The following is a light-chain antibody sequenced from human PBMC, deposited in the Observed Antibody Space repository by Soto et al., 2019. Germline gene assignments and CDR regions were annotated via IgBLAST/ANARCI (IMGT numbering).Light chain of an antibody. Sequence: QSVLTQPASVSGSPGQSITIYCTGTSSDVGYYNYVFWLQQHPGKAPKLIIFEVTNRPSGISDRFSCSKSGNTASLTISGLQSEDECHYYCSSLTTSNTYVFVTGTKVTVL. J-gene: IGLJ1*01. CDR1: SSDVGYYNY. CDR2: EVT. V-gene: IGLV2-14*01. CDR3: SSLTTSNTYV.